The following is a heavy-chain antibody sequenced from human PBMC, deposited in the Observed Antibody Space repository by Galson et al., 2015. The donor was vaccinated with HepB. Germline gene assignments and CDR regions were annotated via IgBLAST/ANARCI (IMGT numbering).Heavy chain of an antibody. CDR1: GFTFSSYA. D-gene: IGHD3-10*01. Sequence: SLRLSCAASGFTFSSYAIHWVRQAPGKGLEWVAVISYDGSNKYYADSVKGRFTISRDNSKNTLYLQMNSLRTEDTAFFYCARELDYYGSGKYYSTPFDFWGQGTLVTVSS. J-gene: IGHJ4*02. CDR3: ARELDYYGSGKYYSTPFDF. V-gene: IGHV3-30-3*01. CDR2: ISYDGSNK.